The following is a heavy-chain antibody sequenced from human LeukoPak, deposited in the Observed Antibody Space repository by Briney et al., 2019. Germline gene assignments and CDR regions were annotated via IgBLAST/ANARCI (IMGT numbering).Heavy chain of an antibody. Sequence: GGSLRLSCAASGFTFSGYWMSWVRQAPGKGLEWVANIKRDGSEKYYVDSVKGRFTISRDNAKNSLYLQMNSLRAEDTAVYYCARGQTTVTNWGQGTLVTVSS. J-gene: IGHJ4*02. D-gene: IGHD4-17*01. CDR3: ARGQTTVTN. V-gene: IGHV3-7*03. CDR2: IKRDGSEK. CDR1: GFTFSGYW.